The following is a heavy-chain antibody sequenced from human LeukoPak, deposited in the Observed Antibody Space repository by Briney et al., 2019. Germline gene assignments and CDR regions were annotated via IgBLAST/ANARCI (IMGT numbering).Heavy chain of an antibody. Sequence: SETLSLTCAVYGGSFSGYYWSWIRQPPGKGLEWIGEINHSGSTNYNPSLKSRVTMSVDTSKNQFSLKLSSVTAADTAVYYCARERRPDDYVWGSYRYTPFDYWGQGTLVTVSS. CDR2: INHSGST. CDR3: ARERRPDDYVWGSYRYTPFDY. CDR1: GGSFSGYY. D-gene: IGHD3-16*02. V-gene: IGHV4-34*01. J-gene: IGHJ4*02.